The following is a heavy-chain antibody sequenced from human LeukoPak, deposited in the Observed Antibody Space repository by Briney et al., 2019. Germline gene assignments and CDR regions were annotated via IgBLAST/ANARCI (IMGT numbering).Heavy chain of an antibody. CDR1: GFTFSSYG. J-gene: IGHJ4*02. Sequence: GGSLRLSCAASGFTFSSYGMHWVRQAPGKGLEWVAFIRYDGSNKYYADSVKGRFTISRDNSKNTLYLQMNSLRAEDTAVYYCAKYRHGSGSYYSNPLDYWGQGTLVTVSS. CDR3: AKYRHGSGSYYSNPLDY. D-gene: IGHD3-10*01. V-gene: IGHV3-30*02. CDR2: IRYDGSNK.